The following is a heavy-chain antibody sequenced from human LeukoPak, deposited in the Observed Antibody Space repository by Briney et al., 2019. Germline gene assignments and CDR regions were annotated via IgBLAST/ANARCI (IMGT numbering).Heavy chain of an antibody. CDR2: IYSSGST. D-gene: IGHD1-26*01. Sequence: SETLSLTCTVSGASVSGSPYYWGWLRQPPGKGLEWIGSIYSSGSTYYHASLQSRVTISIETSKNQISLRLNSVTAADTAIYNCAKSGGYGLIDYWGQGTLVTVSS. J-gene: IGHJ4*02. V-gene: IGHV4-39*01. CDR1: GASVSGSPYY. CDR3: AKSGGYGLIDY.